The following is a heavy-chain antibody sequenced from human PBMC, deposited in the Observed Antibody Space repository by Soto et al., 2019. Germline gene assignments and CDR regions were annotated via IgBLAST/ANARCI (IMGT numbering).Heavy chain of an antibody. Sequence: EVQLLESGGGLVQPGGSLRLSCAASGFTFSSYAMSWVRQAPGKGLEWVSAISGSGGSTYYADSVKGRFTISSDNSKNTLYLQMNSLRAEDTAVYYCAKDKILTGSSSSSDYWGQGTLVTVSS. J-gene: IGHJ4*02. CDR3: AKDKILTGSSSSSDY. V-gene: IGHV3-23*01. CDR1: GFTFSSYA. CDR2: ISGSGGST. D-gene: IGHD3-9*01.